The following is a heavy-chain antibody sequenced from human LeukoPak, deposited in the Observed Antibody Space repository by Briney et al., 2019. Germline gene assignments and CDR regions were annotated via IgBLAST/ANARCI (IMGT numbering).Heavy chain of an antibody. D-gene: IGHD3-10*02. CDR3: ASTITMYAFDI. CDR2: IYYSGST. Sequence: KTSETLSLTCTVSGGSISSSSYYWGWIRQPPGTGLEWIGSIYYSGSTYYIPSLKSRVTISVDTSKNQFSLKLSSVTAADTAVYYCASTITMYAFDIWGQGTMVTVSS. J-gene: IGHJ3*02. CDR1: GGSISSSSYY. V-gene: IGHV4-39*01.